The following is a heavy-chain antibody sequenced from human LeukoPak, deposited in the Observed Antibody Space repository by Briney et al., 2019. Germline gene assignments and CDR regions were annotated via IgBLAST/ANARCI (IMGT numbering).Heavy chain of an antibody. CDR3: AKGGFYGTNPIDY. D-gene: IGHD1/OR15-1a*01. V-gene: IGHV3-43D*03. CDR1: GFTFSSYS. Sequence: PGGSLRLSCAASGFTFSSYSMNWVRQAPGKGLEWVSLISWDGGSTYYADSVKGRFTISRDNSKNSLYLQMNSLRAEDTALYYCAKGGFYGTNPIDYWGQGTLVTVSS. CDR2: ISWDGGST. J-gene: IGHJ4*02.